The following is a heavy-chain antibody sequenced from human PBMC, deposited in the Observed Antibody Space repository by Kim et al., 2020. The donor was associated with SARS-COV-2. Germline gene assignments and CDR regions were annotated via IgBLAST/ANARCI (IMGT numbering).Heavy chain of an antibody. Sequence: ASVKVSCKASGYTFTSYDINWVRQATGQGLEWMGWMNPNSGNTGYAQKFQGRVTMTRNTSISTAYMELSSLRSEDTAVYYCARLYYDSSGYYYDAFDIWGQGTTVTVSS. CDR1: GYTFTSYD. CDR2: MNPNSGNT. V-gene: IGHV1-8*01. J-gene: IGHJ3*02. D-gene: IGHD3-22*01. CDR3: ARLYYDSSGYYYDAFDI.